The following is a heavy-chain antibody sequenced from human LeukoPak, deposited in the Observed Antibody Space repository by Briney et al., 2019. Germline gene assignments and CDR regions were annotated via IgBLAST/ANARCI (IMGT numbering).Heavy chain of an antibody. Sequence: GASVKVSCKASGGTFSSYAIRWVRQAPGQGLGWMGGIISIFGTANYAQKFQGRVTITADKSTSTAYMELSSLRSEDTAVYYCAREGYCSSTSCPRRSRYFDYWGQGTLVTVSS. CDR2: IISIFGTA. CDR1: GGTFSSYA. V-gene: IGHV1-69*06. J-gene: IGHJ4*02. CDR3: AREGYCSSTSCPRRSRYFDY. D-gene: IGHD2-2*01.